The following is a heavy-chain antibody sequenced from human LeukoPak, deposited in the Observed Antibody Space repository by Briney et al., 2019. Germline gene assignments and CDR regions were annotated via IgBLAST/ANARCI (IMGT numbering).Heavy chain of an antibody. J-gene: IGHJ5*02. Sequence: GGSLRLSCAASTFTFTDFVMSWVRQAPGKGLVWVSSVSGSGLITFYADSVKGRFTISRDNSKNTLYLQMNSLTAEDTAIYYCARSCFTASGGGCSTEALNYFGPWGQGTLVIVSS. V-gene: IGHV3-23*01. CDR1: TFTFTDFV. CDR3: ARSCFTASGGGCSTEALNYFGP. CDR2: VSGSGLIT. D-gene: IGHD2-15*01.